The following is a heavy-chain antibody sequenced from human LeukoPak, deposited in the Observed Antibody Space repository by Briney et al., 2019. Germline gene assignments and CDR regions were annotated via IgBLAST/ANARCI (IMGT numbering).Heavy chain of an antibody. CDR2: IIPIFGTA. CDR1: GGTFSSYA. Sequence: SVKVSCKASGGTFSSYAISWVRQAPGQGLEWMGGIIPIFGTANYAQKFQGRVTITADESTSTAYMELSSLRSEDTAVYYCAHTDSYYFDSGMVSWGQGALVTVSS. CDR3: AHTDSYYFDSGMVS. D-gene: IGHD3-22*01. V-gene: IGHV1-69*01. J-gene: IGHJ5*02.